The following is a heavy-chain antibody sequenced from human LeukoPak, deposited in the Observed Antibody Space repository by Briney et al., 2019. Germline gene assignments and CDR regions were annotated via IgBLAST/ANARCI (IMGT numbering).Heavy chain of an antibody. D-gene: IGHD1-14*01. CDR2: ISGDGNT. Sequence: PGGSLRLSCAPSRLSSRIYCMHAVRQPPEGRLWWVSRISGDGNTTYADSVKGRFTNSRDNAKNTLFLQMNSLRAEDTAVYYCARRNPELGKSYDYWGQGTLVTVSS. CDR3: ARRNPELGKSYDY. J-gene: IGHJ4*02. CDR1: RLSSRIYC. V-gene: IGHV3-74*01.